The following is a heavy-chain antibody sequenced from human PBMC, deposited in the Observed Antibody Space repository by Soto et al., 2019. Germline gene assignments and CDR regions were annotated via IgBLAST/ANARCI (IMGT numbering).Heavy chain of an antibody. CDR3: ARDIVVNI. Sequence: GGSLILSCAASGFTFSSYAMSWVRQAPGKGLEWVSAISGSGGSTYYADSVKGRFTISRDNAKNSLYLQMNSLRAEDTAVYYCARDIVVNIWGQGTLVTVSS. J-gene: IGHJ1*01. V-gene: IGHV3-23*01. CDR1: GFTFSSYA. CDR2: ISGSGGST. D-gene: IGHD2-15*01.